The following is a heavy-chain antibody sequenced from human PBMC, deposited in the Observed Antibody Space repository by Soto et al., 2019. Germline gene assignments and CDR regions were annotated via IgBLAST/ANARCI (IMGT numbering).Heavy chain of an antibody. D-gene: IGHD1-1*01. CDR2: ISAHNGNT. V-gene: IGHV1-18*01. Sequence: QVHLVQSGAEVKKPGASVKVSCKASGYTVTSYGSTWVRQAPGQGLEWMGWISAHNGNTDYAQKLQGRVIVTRDTSTSTAYMELRSLISDDTAVYYCARGRYGDYWGQGALVTVCS. CDR1: GYTVTSYG. CDR3: ARGRYGDY. J-gene: IGHJ4*02.